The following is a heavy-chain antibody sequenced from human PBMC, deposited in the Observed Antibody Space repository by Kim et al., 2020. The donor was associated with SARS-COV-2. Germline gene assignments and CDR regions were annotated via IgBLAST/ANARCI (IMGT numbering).Heavy chain of an antibody. CDR2: ISSSSSTI. J-gene: IGHJ4*02. D-gene: IGHD2-15*01. Sequence: GGSLRLSCAASGFTFSSYSMNWVRQAPGKGLEWVSYISSSSSTIYYADSVKGRFTISRDNAKNSLYLQMNSLRAEDTAVYYCARDHRGRCGSGGSCYSFSPAPADYWGQGTLVTVSS. V-gene: IGHV3-48*04. CDR1: GFTFSSYS. CDR3: ARDHRGRCGSGGSCYSFSPAPADY.